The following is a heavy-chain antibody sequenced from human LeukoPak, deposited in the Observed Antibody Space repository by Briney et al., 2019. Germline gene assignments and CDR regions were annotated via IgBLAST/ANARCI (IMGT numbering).Heavy chain of an antibody. Sequence: ASVKVSCKASGYSFTGYYMHRVRQAPGQGLEWMGWINPNSGDTNYAQKFQGRVTLTRDTSTGTVYMNVSNLRSEDTAVYYCARESLGSYKTVVIVARGHDAFDMWGQGTMVTVSS. D-gene: IGHD3-22*01. CDR2: INPNSGDT. CDR3: ARESLGSYKTVVIVARGHDAFDM. CDR1: GYSFTGYY. J-gene: IGHJ3*02. V-gene: IGHV1-2*02.